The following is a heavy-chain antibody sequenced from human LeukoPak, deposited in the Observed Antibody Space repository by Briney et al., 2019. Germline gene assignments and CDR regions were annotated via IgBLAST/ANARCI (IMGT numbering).Heavy chain of an antibody. CDR2: IYYSGST. J-gene: IGHJ4*02. CDR3: ARESPEQDTAMVLHGFDY. D-gene: IGHD5-18*01. CDR1: GGSISSSSYY. V-gene: IGHV4-39*07. Sequence: SETLSLTCTVSGGSISSSSYYWGWIRQPPGKGLEWIGSIYYSGSTYYNTSLKSRVTISVDTSKNQFSLKLSPVTAADTAVYYCARESPEQDTAMVLHGFDYWGQGTLVTVSS.